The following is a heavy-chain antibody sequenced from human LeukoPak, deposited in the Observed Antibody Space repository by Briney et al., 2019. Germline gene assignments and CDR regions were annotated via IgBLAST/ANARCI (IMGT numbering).Heavy chain of an antibody. CDR3: ARSPQVHDAFDI. V-gene: IGHV4-30-2*01. CDR2: IYHSGST. Sequence: SETLSLTCAVSGGSISIGGYSWSWIRQPPGKGLEWIGYIYHSGSTYYNPSLKSRVTISVDRSKNQFSLKLSSVTAADTAVYYCARSPQVHDAFDIWGQGTMVTVSS. J-gene: IGHJ3*02. CDR1: GGSISIGGYS.